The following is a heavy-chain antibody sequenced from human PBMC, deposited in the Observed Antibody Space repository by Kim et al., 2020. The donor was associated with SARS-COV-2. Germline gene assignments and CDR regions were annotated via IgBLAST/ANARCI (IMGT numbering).Heavy chain of an antibody. CDR3: ARDSHVGVVVANATNYYGMDV. CDR2: IKQDGSEK. Sequence: GGSLRLSCAASGFTFSSYWMSWVRQAPGKGLEWVANIKQDGSEKYYVDSVKGRFTISRDNAKNSLYLQMNSLRAEDTAVYYCARDSHVGVVVANATNYYGMDVWGQGTTVTVSS. J-gene: IGHJ6*02. CDR1: GFTFSSYW. V-gene: IGHV3-7*01. D-gene: IGHD2-15*01.